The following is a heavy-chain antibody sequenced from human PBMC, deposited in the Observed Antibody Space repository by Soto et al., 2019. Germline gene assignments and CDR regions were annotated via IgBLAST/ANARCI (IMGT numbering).Heavy chain of an antibody. CDR1: GGSISSGGYY. D-gene: IGHD6-13*01. V-gene: IGHV4-31*03. J-gene: IGHJ4*02. CDR2: IYYSGST. CDR3: ARVPRGGSSWPFIDY. Sequence: QVQLQESGPGLVKPSQTLSLTCTVSGGSISSGGYYWSWIRQHPGKGLEWIGYIYYSGSTYYNPSLKSRVTLSVDTSKNQFSLKLSSVTAADTAVYYCARVPRGGSSWPFIDYWGQGTLVTVSS.